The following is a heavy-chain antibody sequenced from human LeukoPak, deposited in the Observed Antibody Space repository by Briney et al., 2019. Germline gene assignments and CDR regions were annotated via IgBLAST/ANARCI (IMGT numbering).Heavy chain of an antibody. J-gene: IGHJ4*02. CDR2: ISYDGSNK. CDR3: ARHEWQQLVKFDY. CDR1: GFTFSSYA. Sequence: GGSLRLSCAASGFTFSSYAMHWVRQAPGKGLEWVAVISYDGSNKKYADSVKGRFTISRDNSKNTVYLQMNSVRAEDTAVYYCARHEWQQLVKFDYWGQGALVTVTS. D-gene: IGHD6-13*01. V-gene: IGHV3-30*04.